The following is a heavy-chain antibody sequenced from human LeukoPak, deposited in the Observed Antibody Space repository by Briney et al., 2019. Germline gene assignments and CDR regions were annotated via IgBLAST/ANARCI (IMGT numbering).Heavy chain of an antibody. Sequence: SETLSLTCTVSGDSISSYYWSWIRQPAGKGLEWIGRIHPSGSTNYNPSLKSRVTLSVDTSKNQFSLKLNSVTAADTAVYYCARGPPPDFDYWGQGTLVTVSS. CDR1: GDSISSYY. CDR2: IHPSGST. J-gene: IGHJ4*02. V-gene: IGHV4-4*07. CDR3: ARGPPPDFDY.